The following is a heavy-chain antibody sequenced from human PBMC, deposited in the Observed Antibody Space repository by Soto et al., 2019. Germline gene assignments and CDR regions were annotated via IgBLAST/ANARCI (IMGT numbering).Heavy chain of an antibody. CDR2: INAGNGNT. D-gene: IGHD3-3*01. J-gene: IGHJ6*02. CDR3: ARGTHNDFWSGYYSINYYYYGMDV. Sequence: VSVKVSCKASGYTFTSYAMHWVRQAPGQRLEWMGWINAGNGNTKYSQKFQGRVTITRDTSASTAYMELSSLRSEDTAVYYCARGTHNDFWSGYYSINYYYYGMDVWGQGTTVTVSS. V-gene: IGHV1-3*01. CDR1: GYTFTSYA.